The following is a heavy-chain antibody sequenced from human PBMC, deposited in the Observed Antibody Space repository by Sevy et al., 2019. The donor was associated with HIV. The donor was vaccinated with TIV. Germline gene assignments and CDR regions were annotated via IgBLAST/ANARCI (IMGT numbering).Heavy chain of an antibody. CDR2: ISYDGSKK. CDR3: AKGGYRVVEYFQH. CDR1: GFTFSMYG. V-gene: IGHV3-30*18. J-gene: IGHJ1*01. Sequence: GGSLRLSCAASGFTFSMYGMHWVRQAPGKGLEWVAVISYDGSKKYYVDSVKGRFTISRDNFKNTLYLQMNSLRPEDTAVYYCAKGGYRVVEYFQHWGQGTLVTVSS. D-gene: IGHD2-15*01.